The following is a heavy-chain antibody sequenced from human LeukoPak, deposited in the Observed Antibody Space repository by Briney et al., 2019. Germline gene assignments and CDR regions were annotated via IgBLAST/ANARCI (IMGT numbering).Heavy chain of an antibody. Sequence: GGSLRLSCAASGFTVSSNYMSWVRQAPGKGLEWVSVIYSGGSTYYADSVKGRFTISRDNSKNTLYLQMNSLRAEDTAVYYCARDRAAGAYPWYFDYWGQGTLVTVSS. J-gene: IGHJ4*02. CDR1: GFTVSSNY. V-gene: IGHV3-66*01. CDR3: ARDRAAGAYPWYFDY. CDR2: IYSGGST. D-gene: IGHD3-16*01.